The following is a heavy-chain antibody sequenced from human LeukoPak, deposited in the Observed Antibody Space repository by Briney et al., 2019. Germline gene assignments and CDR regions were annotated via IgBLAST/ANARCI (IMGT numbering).Heavy chain of an antibody. D-gene: IGHD3-22*01. CDR3: ARALGIVVVDDAFDI. J-gene: IGHJ3*02. CDR2: IKQDGSEK. V-gene: IGHV3-7*01. CDR1: GFTFSSYW. Sequence: GGSLRLSCAASGFTFSSYWMSWVRQAPGKGLEWVANIKQDGSEKYYVDSVKGRFTISRDNAKNSLYLQMNSLRAEDTAVYYCARALGIVVVDDAFDIWGQETMVTVSS.